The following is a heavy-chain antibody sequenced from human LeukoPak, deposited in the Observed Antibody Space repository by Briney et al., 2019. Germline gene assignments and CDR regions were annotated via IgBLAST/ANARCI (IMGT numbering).Heavy chain of an antibody. V-gene: IGHV4-39*01. CDR3: ARHLRPYSLQGHGFGELYYFDY. CDR2: IYYSGST. CDR1: GGSISSSSYY. D-gene: IGHD3-10*01. Sequence: PSETLSLTCTVSGGSISSSSYYWGWIRQPPGKGLEWIGSIYYSGSTYYNPSLKSRVTISVDTSKNQFSLKLSSVTAADTAVYYCARHLRPYSLQGHGFGELYYFDYWGQGTLVTVSS. J-gene: IGHJ4*02.